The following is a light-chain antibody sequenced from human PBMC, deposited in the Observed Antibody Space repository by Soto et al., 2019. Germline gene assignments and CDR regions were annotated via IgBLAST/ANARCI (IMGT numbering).Light chain of an antibody. Sequence: QSVLTQTPSVSGAPGQKITMSCTGSSSNIGAGYDVHWYQQLPGAAPRLLIYADNNRPSGVPDRFSASNSGTSASLAITGLQGEDEAVYYCQSYHTSLSGVIFGAGTKLTVL. CDR2: ADN. CDR3: QSYHTSLSGVI. J-gene: IGLJ2*01. CDR1: SSNIGAGYD. V-gene: IGLV1-40*01.